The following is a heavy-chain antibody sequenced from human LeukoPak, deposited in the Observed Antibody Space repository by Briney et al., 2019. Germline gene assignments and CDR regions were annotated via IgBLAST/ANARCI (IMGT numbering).Heavy chain of an antibody. CDR3: ASVIAAAGTWGGYYYYYTDV. CDR1: GGSISSYY. D-gene: IGHD6-13*01. CDR2: IYYSGST. V-gene: IGHV4-59*01. Sequence: SETLSLTCTVSGGSISSYYWSWIRQPPGKGLEWIGYIYYSGSTNYNPSLKSRVTISVDTSKNQFSLKLSSVTAADTAVYYCASVIAAAGTWGGYYYYYTDVWGKGTTVTVSS. J-gene: IGHJ6*03.